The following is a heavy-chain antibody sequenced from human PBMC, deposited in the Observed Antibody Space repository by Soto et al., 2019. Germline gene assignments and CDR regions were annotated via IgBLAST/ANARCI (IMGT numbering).Heavy chain of an antibody. V-gene: IGHV4-4*02. J-gene: IGHJ2*01. CDR3: ASQDYSGSTDASFLVNGYFGL. Sequence: QLQLQESGPGLVRPSGTLSLTCGVSGGSISSTKWWTWVRQPPGKGPGWLCEKYHSGSTNYYPSLTRPVTRPVDKSKYQSTLPLTSATAADTAIDHCASQDYSGSTDASFLVNGYFGLWGRCIVVTVSP. D-gene: IGHD6-6*01. CDR2: KYHSGST. CDR1: GGSISSTKW.